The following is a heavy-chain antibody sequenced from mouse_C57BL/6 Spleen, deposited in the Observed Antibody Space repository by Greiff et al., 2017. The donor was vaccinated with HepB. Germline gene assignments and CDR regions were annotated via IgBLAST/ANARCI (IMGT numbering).Heavy chain of an antibody. J-gene: IGHJ2*01. V-gene: IGHV1-82*01. D-gene: IGHD3-2*02. CDR1: GYAFSSSW. CDR3: ARGGSGSYYFDY. CDR2: IYPGDGDT. Sequence: VQLQESGPELVKPGASVKISCKASGYAFSSSWMNWVKQRPGKGLEWIGRIYPGDGDTNYNGKFKGKATLTADKSSSTAYMQLSSLTSEDSAVYFCARGGSGSYYFDYWGQGTTLTVSS.